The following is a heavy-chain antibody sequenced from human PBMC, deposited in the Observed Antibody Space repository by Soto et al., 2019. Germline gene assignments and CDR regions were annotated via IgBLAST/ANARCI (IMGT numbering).Heavy chain of an antibody. CDR1: GDSXSSSFYY. CDR2: IYYSGTT. V-gene: IGHV4-31*03. D-gene: IGHD2-8*02. CDR3: ARASLVGRSSPNANWFDP. J-gene: IGHJ5*02. Sequence: SETLSLTCTVSGDSXSSSFYYWNWIRQHPEKGLEWIGYIYYSGTTYYNPSLKSRVIVSIDTSKNQFSLNMNSVTAADTGMYYCARASLVGRSSPNANWFDPWGQGTLVTVSS.